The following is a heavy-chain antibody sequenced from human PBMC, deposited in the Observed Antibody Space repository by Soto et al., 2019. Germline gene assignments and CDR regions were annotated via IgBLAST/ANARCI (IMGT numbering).Heavy chain of an antibody. V-gene: IGHV3-53*01. J-gene: IGHJ4*02. D-gene: IGHD3-3*01. Sequence: GSLRLSCVASGFIVSSNQMSWVRQAPGKGLEWVSVIYSGHTTYYADSVEGRSTISRDDSKNTLYLQMNSLRVENTAVYYCVRGPSDHKLRLVEWPYGDYWGQGALVTVSS. CDR3: VRGPSDHKLRLVEWPYGDY. CDR1: GFIVSSNQ. CDR2: IYSGHTT.